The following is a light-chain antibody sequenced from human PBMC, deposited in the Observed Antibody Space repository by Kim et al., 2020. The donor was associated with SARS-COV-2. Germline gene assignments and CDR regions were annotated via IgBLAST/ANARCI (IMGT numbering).Light chain of an antibody. CDR3: LQTYSVPPT. CDR2: VAS. J-gene: IGKJ1*01. CDR1: QSISSY. Sequence: DIQMTQSPSSLSASVGDRVTITCRTSQSISSYLNWYQQKPGKAPNLLIYVASNLQSGVPSRFSGSGSGTDFTLTISSLQPEDFAAYYCLQTYSVPPTFGQGTKVEIK. V-gene: IGKV1-39*01.